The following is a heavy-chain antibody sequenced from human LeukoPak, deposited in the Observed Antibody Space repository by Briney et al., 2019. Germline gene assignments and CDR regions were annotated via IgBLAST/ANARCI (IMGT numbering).Heavy chain of an antibody. J-gene: IGHJ3*02. Sequence: PGGSLRLSCAASGFTFSSYSMNWVRQAPGKGLEWVSSISSSSSYIYYADSVKGRFTISRDNAKNSLYLQMNSLRAEDTAVYYCARVIEVVVVPAAPDAFDIWGQGTMVIVSS. CDR2: ISSSSSYI. V-gene: IGHV3-21*01. CDR1: GFTFSSYS. D-gene: IGHD2-2*01. CDR3: ARVIEVVVVPAAPDAFDI.